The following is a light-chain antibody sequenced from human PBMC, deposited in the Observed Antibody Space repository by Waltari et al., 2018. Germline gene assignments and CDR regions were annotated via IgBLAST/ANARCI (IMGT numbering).Light chain of an antibody. CDR2: GGS. J-gene: IGKJ4*01. Sequence: EVVLTQSPGTLYLSTGERATLSCRASQSIKSNYMAWYQQKPGQSPSLLIYGGSTRPTGIPDRFSGSGSGTDFTLTISRLEPEDFAVYYCQQYDISPPLTFGGGTKVEIK. CDR1: QSIKSNY. V-gene: IGKV3-20*01. CDR3: QQYDISPPLT.